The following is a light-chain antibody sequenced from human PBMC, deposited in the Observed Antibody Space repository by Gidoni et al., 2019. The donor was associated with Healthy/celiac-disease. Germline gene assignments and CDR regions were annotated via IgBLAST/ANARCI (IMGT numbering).Light chain of an antibody. J-gene: IGKJ2*01. CDR1: QDISNY. V-gene: IGKV1-33*01. CDR3: QQYDNLPYT. Sequence: DDQMNQSPSSMSASVGDRVTITCQASQDISNYFKWYQQKPGKAPKLLHYDAANLETGVPSRFSGSGSATDFTSTSSSLQPEVIATYYCQQYDNLPYTFGQGTKLEIK. CDR2: DAA.